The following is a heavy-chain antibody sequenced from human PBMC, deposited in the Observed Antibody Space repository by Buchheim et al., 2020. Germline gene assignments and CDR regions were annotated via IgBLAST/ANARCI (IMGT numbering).Heavy chain of an antibody. Sequence: EVQLVESGGGLVQPGGSLRLSCTASGFTFSSYEMNWVRQAPGKGLEWVSYISSGGTNIYYAGSVRGRFTISRDNAKNSVYLQMSSLRADDTAVYYCARGPYADYVKYVWFDPWGQGTL. V-gene: IGHV3-48*03. J-gene: IGHJ5*02. D-gene: IGHD4-17*01. CDR2: ISSGGTNI. CDR3: ARGPYADYVKYVWFDP. CDR1: GFTFSSYE.